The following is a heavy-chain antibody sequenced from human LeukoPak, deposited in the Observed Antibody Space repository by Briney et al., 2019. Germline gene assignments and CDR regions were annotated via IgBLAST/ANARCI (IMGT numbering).Heavy chain of an antibody. D-gene: IGHD5-18*01. CDR3: ARDVEDGAMVSYYYMDV. V-gene: IGHV3-7*03. Sequence: GGSLRLSCAASGFTFSSYWMSWVRQAPGKGLEWVANIKQDGSEKYYVDSVKGRFTISRDNAKNSLYLQMNSLRAADTAVYYCARDVEDGAMVSYYYMDVWGKGTTVTVSS. J-gene: IGHJ6*03. CDR2: IKQDGSEK. CDR1: GFTFSSYW.